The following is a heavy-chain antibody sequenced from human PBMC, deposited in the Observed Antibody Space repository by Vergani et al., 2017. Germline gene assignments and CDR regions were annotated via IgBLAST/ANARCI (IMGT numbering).Heavy chain of an antibody. CDR2: IYYSGSA. D-gene: IGHD6-13*01. CDR3: ASGQQLGNFDY. V-gene: IGHV4-59*12. Sequence: QVQLQESGPGLVKPSETLSLTCTVSGGSISSYYWSWIRQPPGKGLEWIGYIYYSGSAYYNPSLKSRVTISVDTSKNQFSLKLSSVTAADTAVYYCASGQQLGNFDYWGQGTLVTVSS. CDR1: GGSISSYY. J-gene: IGHJ4*02.